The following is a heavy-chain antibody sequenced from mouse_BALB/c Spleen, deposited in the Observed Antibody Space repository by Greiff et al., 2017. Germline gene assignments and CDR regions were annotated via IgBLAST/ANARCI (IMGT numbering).Heavy chain of an antibody. V-gene: IGHV1-69*02. CDR3: ARGWYYGSSRYAMDY. D-gene: IGHD1-1*01. CDR1: GYTFTSYW. Sequence: QVQLQQPGAELVKPGASVKLSCKASGYTFTSYWMHWVKQRPGQGLEWIGEIDPSDSYTNYNQKFKGKATLTVDKSSSTAYTQLSSLTSEDSAVYYCARGWYYGSSRYAMDYWGQGTSVTVSS. J-gene: IGHJ4*01. CDR2: IDPSDSYT.